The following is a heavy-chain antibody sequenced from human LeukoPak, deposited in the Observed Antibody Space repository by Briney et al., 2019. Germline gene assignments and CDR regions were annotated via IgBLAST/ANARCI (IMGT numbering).Heavy chain of an antibody. CDR2: IIPIFGTA. D-gene: IGHD3-10*01. V-gene: IGHV1-69*01. Sequence: GASVKVSCKASGGTFSSYAISWVRQAPGQGFEWMGGIIPIFGTANYAQKFQGRVTITADESTSTAYMELSSLRSEDTAVYYCARTSNYYGSGSDNRGPGAFDYWGQGTLVTVSS. CDR1: GGTFSSYA. CDR3: ARTSNYYGSGSDNRGPGAFDY. J-gene: IGHJ4*02.